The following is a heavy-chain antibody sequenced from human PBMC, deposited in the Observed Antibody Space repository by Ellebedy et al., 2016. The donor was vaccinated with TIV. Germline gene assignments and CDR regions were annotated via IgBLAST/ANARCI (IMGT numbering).Heavy chain of an antibody. J-gene: IGHJ5*02. Sequence: AASVKVSCKVSGYTLTKLSMHWVRQAPGKGLEWMGGFDPEDGERIYGQKFQGRVTMTEDISTDTAYMELSSLTSEDTAVYYCAAVRIQIWFPKWFGPWGQGTLVTVSS. D-gene: IGHD5-18*01. V-gene: IGHV1-24*01. CDR2: FDPEDGER. CDR1: GYTLTKLS. CDR3: AAVRIQIWFPKWFGP.